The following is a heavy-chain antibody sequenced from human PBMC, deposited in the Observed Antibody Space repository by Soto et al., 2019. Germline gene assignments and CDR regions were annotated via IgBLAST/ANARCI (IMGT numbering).Heavy chain of an antibody. CDR2: IYYSGST. CDR3: ARLDTARVGIDY. CDR1: GGSISSYY. Sequence: QVQLQESGPGLVKPSETLSLTCTVSGGSISSYYWSWIRQPPGKGLEWIGYIYYSGSTYYNPSLKCRVYISVDTFKNQLSLELRSVSAADTAVYYCARLDTARVGIDYWGQGTLVTVSS. J-gene: IGHJ4*02. D-gene: IGHD5-18*01. V-gene: IGHV4-59*08.